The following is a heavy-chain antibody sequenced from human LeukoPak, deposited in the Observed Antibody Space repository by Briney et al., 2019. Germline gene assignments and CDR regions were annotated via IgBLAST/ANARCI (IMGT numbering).Heavy chain of an antibody. CDR2: IYRTGST. CDR3: ANSWYYYDSSGLPKSDAFDR. J-gene: IGHJ3*01. D-gene: IGHD3-22*01. Sequence: SETLSLTCTVSGGSISSGACWGWVRQPPGKGLEWIATIYRTGSTYYNPSLESRVTISIDTAKYQFSLKLNSVTAADTAVYYCANSWYYYDSSGLPKSDAFDRWGQGTLVTVSS. V-gene: IGHV4-38-2*02. CDR1: GGSISSGAC.